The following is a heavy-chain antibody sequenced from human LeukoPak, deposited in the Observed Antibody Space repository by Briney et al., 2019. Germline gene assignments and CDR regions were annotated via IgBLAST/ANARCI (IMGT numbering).Heavy chain of an antibody. Sequence: GSLRLSCAASGFTFSGYWLSWVRQAPGKGLEWVANIKQDGSEKYYVDSVKGRFTISRDNAKNSLYLQMNSLRAEGTAVYYCARDGSGSYVDYWGQGTLVTVSS. D-gene: IGHD3-10*01. CDR2: IKQDGSEK. J-gene: IGHJ4*02. V-gene: IGHV3-7*01. CDR3: ARDGSGSYVDY. CDR1: GFTFSGYW.